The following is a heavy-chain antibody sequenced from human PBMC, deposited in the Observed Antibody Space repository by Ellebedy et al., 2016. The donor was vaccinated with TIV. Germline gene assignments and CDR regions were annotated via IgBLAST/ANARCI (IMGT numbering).Heavy chain of an antibody. CDR3: ARGWAVGTVTTKGDH. CDR1: GYIFTSYY. J-gene: IGHJ4*02. V-gene: IGHV1-46*01. Sequence: AASVKVSCKASGYIFTSYYMYWVRQAPGQGLEWMGIINPSGGDTSYTQKFQGRLTMTRDTSTSTIYMDLGSLRSEDTAVYYCARGWAVGTVTTKGDHWGQGTLVTVSS. CDR2: INPSGGDT. D-gene: IGHD4-17*01.